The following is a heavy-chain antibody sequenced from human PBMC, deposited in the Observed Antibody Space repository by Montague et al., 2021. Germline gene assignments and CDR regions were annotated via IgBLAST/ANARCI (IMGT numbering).Heavy chain of an antibody. J-gene: IGHJ4*02. CDR1: GDSVSNSNAA. CDR3: AREGVGDLLFSFDS. D-gene: IGHD3-10*01. V-gene: IGHV6-1*01. Sequence: CAISGDSVSNSNAAWNWIRESPSRGLEWLGRTYYRSTWYTDYAVSVKGRVAINPDTSKNQFSLQLNSVTPEDTAVYYCAREGVGDLLFSFDSWGQGTLVTVSS. CDR2: TYYRSTWYT.